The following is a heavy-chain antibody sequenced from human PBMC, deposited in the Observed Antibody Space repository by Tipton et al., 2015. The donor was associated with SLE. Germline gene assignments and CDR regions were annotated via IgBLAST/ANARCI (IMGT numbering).Heavy chain of an antibody. Sequence: TLSLTCTVSGGSVSSHYWTWIRQPPGKGLEWVAYISYSGTTNYNPSLKSRVTISVDTSKNQFSLKLSSVTAADTAVYYCARRVWGGSGSSSYNWFDPWGQGTLVTVSS. V-gene: IGHV4-59*02. CDR2: ISYSGTT. D-gene: IGHD3-10*01. CDR3: ARRVWGGSGSSSYNWFDP. J-gene: IGHJ5*02. CDR1: GGSVSSHY.